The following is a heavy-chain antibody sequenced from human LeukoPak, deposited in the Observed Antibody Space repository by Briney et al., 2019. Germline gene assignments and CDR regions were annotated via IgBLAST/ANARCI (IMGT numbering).Heavy chain of an antibody. D-gene: IGHD2-2*02. Sequence: KPSEALSLTCTVSGGSISSYYWSWIRQPPGKGLEWIGYIYYSGSSNYNSSLKSRVTISADTSKTQFSLKLSSVTAADTAVYYCARIGGIPLGSFDIWGQGTMVTVSS. V-gene: IGHV4-59*01. J-gene: IGHJ3*02. CDR1: GGSISSYY. CDR2: IYYSGSS. CDR3: ARIGGIPLGSFDI.